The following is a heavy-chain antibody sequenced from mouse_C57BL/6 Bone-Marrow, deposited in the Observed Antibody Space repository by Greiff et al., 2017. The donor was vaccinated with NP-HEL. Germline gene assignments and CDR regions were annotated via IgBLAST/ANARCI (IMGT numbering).Heavy chain of an antibody. CDR3: ARLGGYYDYEYFDV. CDR1: GFTFSDYY. J-gene: IGHJ1*03. Sequence: EVKLEESGGGLVQPGGSLKLSCAASGFTFSDYYMYWVRQTPEKRLEWVAYISNGGGSTYYPDTVKGRFTISRDNAKNTLYLQMSRLKSEDTAMYYCARLGGYYDYEYFDVWGTGTTVTVSS. CDR2: ISNGGGST. V-gene: IGHV5-12*01. D-gene: IGHD2-4*01.